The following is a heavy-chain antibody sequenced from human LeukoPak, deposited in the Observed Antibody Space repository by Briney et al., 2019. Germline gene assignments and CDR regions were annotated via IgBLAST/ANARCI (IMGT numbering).Heavy chain of an antibody. Sequence: SETLSLTCTVSGYSISSGYYWGWIRQPPGKGLEWIGSIYHSGSTYYNPSLKSRVTISVGTSKNQFSLKLSSVTAADTAVYYCARDSTVKTGPVDYWGQGTLVTVSS. CDR2: IYHSGST. J-gene: IGHJ4*02. CDR3: ARDSTVKTGPVDY. V-gene: IGHV4-38-2*02. CDR1: GYSISSGYY. D-gene: IGHD4-17*01.